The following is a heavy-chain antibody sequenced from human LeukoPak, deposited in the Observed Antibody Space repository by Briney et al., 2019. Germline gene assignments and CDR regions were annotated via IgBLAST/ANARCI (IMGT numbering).Heavy chain of an antibody. J-gene: IGHJ6*03. D-gene: IGHD3-22*01. Sequence: PSETLSLTCTVSGGSVSSYYWSWIRQPPGKGLEWIGEINHSGSTNYNPSLKSRVTISVDTSKNQFSLKLSSVTAADTAVYYCARGHDSSGYYLYYYYYYMDVWGKGTTVTVSS. CDR2: INHSGST. CDR3: ARGHDSSGYYLYYYYYYMDV. CDR1: GGSVSSYY. V-gene: IGHV4-34*01.